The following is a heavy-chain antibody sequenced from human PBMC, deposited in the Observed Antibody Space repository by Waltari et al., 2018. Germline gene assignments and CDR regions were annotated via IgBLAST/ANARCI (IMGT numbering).Heavy chain of an antibody. V-gene: IGHV1-69*15. Sequence: QVQLVQSGAEVKKPGSSVKVSCKASGGTFSGYAISWVRQAHGQGLEWRGRSIPIFGTANYAQKFQGRVTITADESTSTAYMELSSLRSEDTAVYYCAREGGVAATLRREYYFDYWGQGTLVTVSS. D-gene: IGHD2-15*01. J-gene: IGHJ4*02. CDR1: GGTFSGYA. CDR2: SIPIFGTA. CDR3: AREGGVAATLRREYYFDY.